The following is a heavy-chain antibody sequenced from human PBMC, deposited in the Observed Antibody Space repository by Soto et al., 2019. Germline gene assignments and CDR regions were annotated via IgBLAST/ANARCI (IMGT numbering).Heavy chain of an antibody. CDR1: GFTFSSYE. J-gene: IGHJ6*02. Sequence: GGSLRLSCAASGFTFSSYEMNWVRQAPGKGLGWVSYISSSGSTIYYADSVKGRFTISRDNAKNSLYLQMNSLRAEDTAVYYCARDPYDFWSGYLSDTGYYYGMDVWGQGTTVTVSS. V-gene: IGHV3-48*03. D-gene: IGHD3-3*01. CDR3: ARDPYDFWSGYLSDTGYYYGMDV. CDR2: ISSSGSTI.